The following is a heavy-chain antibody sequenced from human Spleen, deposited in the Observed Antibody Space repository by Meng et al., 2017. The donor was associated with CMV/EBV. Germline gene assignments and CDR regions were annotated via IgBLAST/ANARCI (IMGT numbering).Heavy chain of an antibody. CDR1: GFTFSGSA. V-gene: IGHV3-73*01. J-gene: IGHJ6*02. CDR2: IRSKANSYAT. CDR3: TRPIEDYYYYYGMDV. D-gene: IGHD4/OR15-4a*01. Sequence: GESLKISWAASGFTFSGSAMHWVRQASGKGLEWVGRIRSKANSYATAYAASVKGRFTISRDDSKNTAYLQMNSLKTEDTAVYYCTRPIEDYYYYYGMDVWGQGTTVTVSS.